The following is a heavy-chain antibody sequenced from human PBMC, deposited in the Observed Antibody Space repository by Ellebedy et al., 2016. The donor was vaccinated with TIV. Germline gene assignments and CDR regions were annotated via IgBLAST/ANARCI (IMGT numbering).Heavy chain of an antibody. CDR3: TRRGSMFDH. V-gene: IGHV3-9*01. CDR1: GFNFGGHD. J-gene: IGHJ4*02. Sequence: SLKISXAASGFNFGGHDMHWVRQAPGKGLEWVSHIRWNSDTMGYADSVKGRFTISRDNARDSLYLQMNSLRAEDTAVYYCTRRGSMFDHWGQGTLVSVSS. CDR2: IRWNSDTM.